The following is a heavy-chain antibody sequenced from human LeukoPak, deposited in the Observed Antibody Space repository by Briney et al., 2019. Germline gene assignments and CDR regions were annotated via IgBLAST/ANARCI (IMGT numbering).Heavy chain of an antibody. J-gene: IGHJ4*02. Sequence: PGGSLRLSCAASGFTFSSYSMNWVRQAPGKGLEWVSSISSSSGYIYYADSVKGRFTISRDNAKNSLYLQMNSLRAEDTAVYYCARAAGYYDAWDYWGQATLVTVSS. CDR2: ISSSSGYI. D-gene: IGHD3-22*01. CDR1: GFTFSSYS. V-gene: IGHV3-21*01. CDR3: ARAAGYYDAWDY.